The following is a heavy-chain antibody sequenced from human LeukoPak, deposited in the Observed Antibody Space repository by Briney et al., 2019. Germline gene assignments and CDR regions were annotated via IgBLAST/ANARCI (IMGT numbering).Heavy chain of an antibody. CDR1: GFTFSSYG. CDR2: ISYDGSNK. V-gene: IGHV3-30*18. Sequence: GRSLRLSCAASGFTFSSYGMHWVRQAPGKGLEWVAVISYDGSNKYYADSVKGRFTIFRDNSKNTLYLQMNSLRADDTAVYYCAKTTYDSSGYYYYYFQHWGQGTLVTVSS. CDR3: AKTTYDSSGYYYYYFQH. J-gene: IGHJ1*01. D-gene: IGHD3-22*01.